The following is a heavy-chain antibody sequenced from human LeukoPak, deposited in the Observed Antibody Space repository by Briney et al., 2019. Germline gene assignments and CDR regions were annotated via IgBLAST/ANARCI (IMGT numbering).Heavy chain of an antibody. D-gene: IGHD5-18*01. CDR2: INGDGSST. Sequence: GSLRLSCAASGFTFSSYWMHWVRQAPGQGLVWVSRINGDGSSTTYADSVKGRFTISRDNAKNTLYLRMNSLRAEDTAVYYCARQYSYGLDYWGQGTLVTVSS. J-gene: IGHJ4*02. CDR3: ARQYSYGLDY. CDR1: GFTFSSYW. V-gene: IGHV3-74*01.